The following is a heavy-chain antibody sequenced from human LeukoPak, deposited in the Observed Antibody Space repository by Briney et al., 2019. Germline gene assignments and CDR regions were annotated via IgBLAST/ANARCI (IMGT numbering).Heavy chain of an antibody. Sequence: PSETLSLTCSVSGDSLSSNSYYWGWIRQPPGKGLEWVGHIYYGGSTYYNPSLKSRVTISVDTSKNQFSLKLNSVTAADTAVYYCARDRSREGTFGSRSYYPGWFDPWGQGTLSPSPQ. D-gene: IGHD3-10*01. V-gene: IGHV4-39*07. CDR1: GDSLSSNSYY. CDR2: IYYGGST. J-gene: IGHJ5*02. CDR3: ARDRSREGTFGSRSYYPGWFDP.